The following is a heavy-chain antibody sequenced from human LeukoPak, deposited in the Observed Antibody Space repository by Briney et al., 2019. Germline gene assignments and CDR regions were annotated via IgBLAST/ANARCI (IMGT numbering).Heavy chain of an antibody. D-gene: IGHD3-10*01. J-gene: IGHJ4*02. CDR2: ISAYNGNT. Sequence: ASVKVSRKGSRYTFTSYGISWVRQAPGQGLEWRGWISAYNGNTNYVQKLQGRVSLTPDTSPSTAYMELRSLRSDDTAVYYCARGVDGSGSYYYFDYWGQGTLVTVSS. CDR3: ARGVDGSGSYYYFDY. V-gene: IGHV1-18*01. CDR1: RYTFTSYG.